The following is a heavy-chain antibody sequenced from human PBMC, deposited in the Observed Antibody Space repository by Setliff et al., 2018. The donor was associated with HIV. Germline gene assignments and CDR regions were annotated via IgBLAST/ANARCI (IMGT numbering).Heavy chain of an antibody. CDR3: ANSGRSTDDYYYYHYMDV. Sequence: ASVKVSCKASGYTFTNFGITWVRQVPGQGLEWMGWVNTNNDKTNYAQKFQGRVTMTTDRSTKTAYLDLGSLRPDDTAVYYCANSGRSTDDYYYYHYMDVWGKGTTVTVSS. J-gene: IGHJ6*03. D-gene: IGHD4-4*01. CDR1: GYTFTNFG. V-gene: IGHV1-18*01. CDR2: VNTNNDKT.